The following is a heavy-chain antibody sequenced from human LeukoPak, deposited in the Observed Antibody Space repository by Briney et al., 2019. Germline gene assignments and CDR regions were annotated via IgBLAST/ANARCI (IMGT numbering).Heavy chain of an antibody. CDR2: MNPNSGNT. V-gene: IGHV1-8*01. D-gene: IGHD5-18*01. Sequence: GASVKVSCKASGYTFTSYDINWVRQATGQGLEWMGWMNPNSGNTGYAQKFQGRVTMTRNTSISTAYMELSSLRSEDTAVYYCARSPAKRYRYGRILYNLVDPWGQGTLVTGS. CDR3: ARSPAKRYRYGRILYNLVDP. J-gene: IGHJ5*02. CDR1: GYTFTSYD.